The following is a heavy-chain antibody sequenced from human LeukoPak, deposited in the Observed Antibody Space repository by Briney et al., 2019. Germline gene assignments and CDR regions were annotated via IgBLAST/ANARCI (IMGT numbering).Heavy chain of an antibody. CDR3: AGILWFGELLGGFDY. Sequence: SVKVSCKASGGTFSSYAISWVRQAPGPGLEWMGRIIPILAIANHAQKFQGRVTITADKSTSTAYMELSSLRAEATAVYYCAGILWFGELLGGFDYWGQGTLVTVSS. CDR1: GGTFSSYA. J-gene: IGHJ4*02. D-gene: IGHD3-10*01. CDR2: IIPILAIA. V-gene: IGHV1-69*04.